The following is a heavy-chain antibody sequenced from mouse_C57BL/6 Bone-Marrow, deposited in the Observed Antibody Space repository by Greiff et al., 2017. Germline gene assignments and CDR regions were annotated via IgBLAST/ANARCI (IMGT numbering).Heavy chain of an antibody. J-gene: IGHJ4*01. Sequence: QVQLKESGPGLVKPSQSLFLTCSITGFPITSGYYWIWIRQSPGKPLEWMGYITHSGETFYNPSLPTPISITRETSKNQFCLQVNSVTTEDTAMYYCAGDSGNYYAMDYWGQGTSVTVSS. CDR3: AGDSGNYYAMDY. V-gene: IGHV12-3*01. D-gene: IGHD2-1*01. CDR1: GFPITSGYY. CDR2: ITHSGET.